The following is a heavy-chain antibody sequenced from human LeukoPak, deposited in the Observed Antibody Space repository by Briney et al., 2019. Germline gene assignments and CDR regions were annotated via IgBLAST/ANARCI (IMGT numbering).Heavy chain of an antibody. V-gene: IGHV3-7*01. CDR1: GFTFSSYW. CDR2: IKQEGSEK. CDR3: ARESSIKAAGTFDP. Sequence: PGGSLRLSCAASGFTFSSYWMSWVRQAPGRGLEWVANIKQEGSEKYYVDSVKGRFTISRGNAKYSLYLKMNSLRAEDTAVYYCARESSIKAAGTFDPWGQGTLVTVSS. D-gene: IGHD6-13*01. J-gene: IGHJ5*02.